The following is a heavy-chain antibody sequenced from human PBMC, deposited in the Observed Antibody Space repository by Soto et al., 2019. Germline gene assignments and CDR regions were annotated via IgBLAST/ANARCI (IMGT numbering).Heavy chain of an antibody. CDR3: ARGEGFDP. CDR2: RWYDGSNK. V-gene: IGHV3-33*01. CDR1: GFTFSSYG. D-gene: IGHD1-26*01. J-gene: IGHJ5*02. Sequence: QVQLVESGGGVVQPGRSLRLSCAASGFTFSSYGMHWVRQAPGKGLEWVAVRWYDGSNKYYADSVKGRFTISRDNSKNTLYLQMNSLRAEDTAVYYCARGEGFDPWGQGTLVTVSS.